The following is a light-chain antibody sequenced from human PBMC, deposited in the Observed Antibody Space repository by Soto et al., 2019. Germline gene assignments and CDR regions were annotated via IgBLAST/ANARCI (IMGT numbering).Light chain of an antibody. CDR3: CSNAGAYTI. J-gene: IGLJ2*01. CDR2: GVT. Sequence: QSALTQPRSVPGSPGQSVTISCTGTSSDIGGYNSVSWYQQHPGKAPKLLIYGVTKRPSGVPDRFSGSKSGNTASLTISGLQSEDETDYYCCSNAGAYTIFGGGTKLTVL. V-gene: IGLV2-11*01. CDR1: SSDIGGYNS.